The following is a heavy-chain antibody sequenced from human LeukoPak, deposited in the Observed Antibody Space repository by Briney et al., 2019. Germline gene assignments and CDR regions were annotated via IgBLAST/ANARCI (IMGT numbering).Heavy chain of an antibody. CDR1: GGSISSYY. V-gene: IGHV4-59*12. CDR2: IYYSGST. D-gene: IGHD3-9*01. J-gene: IGHJ3*02. Sequence: SETLSLTCTVSGGSISSYYWSWIRQPPGKGLEWIGYIYYSGSTNYNPSLKSRVTISVDTSKNQFSLKLSSVTAADTAVYYCARDIVKYYDILTGYYPDAFDIWGQGTMVTVSS. CDR3: ARDIVKYYDILTGYYPDAFDI.